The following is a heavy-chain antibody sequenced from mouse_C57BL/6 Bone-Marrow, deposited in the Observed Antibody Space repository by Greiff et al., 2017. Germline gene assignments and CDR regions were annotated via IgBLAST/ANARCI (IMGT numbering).Heavy chain of an antibody. CDR1: GYAFSSSW. D-gene: IGHD2-4*01. CDR3: ARVHYDYDPCAY. J-gene: IGHJ3*01. V-gene: IGHV1-82*01. CDR2: IYPGDGDT. Sequence: VQLQQSGPELVKPGASVKISCKSSGYAFSSSWMNWVKQRPGTGLSWIGRIYPGDGDTNYNGKFKGKATLTADKSSSTAYMQLSSLTSEDSAVYFCARVHYDYDPCAYWGQGTLVTVSA.